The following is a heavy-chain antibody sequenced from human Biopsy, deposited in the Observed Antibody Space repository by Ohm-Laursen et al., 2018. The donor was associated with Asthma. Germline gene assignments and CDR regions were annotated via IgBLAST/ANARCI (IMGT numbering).Heavy chain of an antibody. CDR1: GFTFSSYG. D-gene: IGHD3-3*01. Sequence: TLSLTCAASGFTFSSYGMYWVRQAPGKGLEWVAVISYDGSNKYYADSVKGRFTISRDNSKNTLYLQMNSLRAEDTAVYYCAKDTEGRCDFWSGLSYNYYGMDVWGQGTTVTVSS. CDR3: AKDTEGRCDFWSGLSYNYYGMDV. V-gene: IGHV3-30*18. CDR2: ISYDGSNK. J-gene: IGHJ6*02.